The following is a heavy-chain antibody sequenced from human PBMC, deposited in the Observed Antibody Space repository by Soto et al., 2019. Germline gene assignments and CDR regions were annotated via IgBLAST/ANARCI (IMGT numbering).Heavy chain of an antibody. CDR1: GYTFTSYY. Sequence: QVQLVQSGAEVKKPGASVKVSCKASGYTFTSYYMHWVRQAPGQGLEWMGIINPSGGSTSYAQKFQCRVTMTRDTSTGTVYMELSGLRSEDTAVYYCAREKQLILPTADVSFDYWGQGTLVTVSS. J-gene: IGHJ4*02. V-gene: IGHV1-46*01. D-gene: IGHD6-6*01. CDR2: INPSGGST. CDR3: AREKQLILPTADVSFDY.